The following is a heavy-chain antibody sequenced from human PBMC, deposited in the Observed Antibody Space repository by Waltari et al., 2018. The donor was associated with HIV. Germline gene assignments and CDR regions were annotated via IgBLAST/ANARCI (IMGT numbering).Heavy chain of an antibody. CDR2: VHYRGRS. CDR1: AASISSHS. CDR3: ATGGWDDAFDY. V-gene: IGHV4-59*11. D-gene: IGHD1-1*01. J-gene: IGHJ4*02. Sequence: QVQLQESGPRLVKPSETLSLICAVSAASISSHSWSWIRQPPGKGLEWIGYVHYRGRSSDNPSLNSRVTRSLDTSKNQVSLRLNSMTPADSAVYYCATGGWDDAFDYWGQGTLVTVSS.